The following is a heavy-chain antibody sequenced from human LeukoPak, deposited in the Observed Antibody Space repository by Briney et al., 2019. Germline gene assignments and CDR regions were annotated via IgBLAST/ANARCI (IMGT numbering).Heavy chain of an antibody. Sequence: GSLRLSCAASGFTLSNAWMNWVRQAPGKGLEWIGEINHSGSTNYNPSLKSRVTISVDTSKNQFSLKLTSVTAADTAVYYCARLHGRPSMAPLRRKDEYYFDYWGQGTLVTVSS. D-gene: IGHD6-6*01. CDR2: INHSGST. V-gene: IGHV4-34*01. CDR1: GFTLSNAW. J-gene: IGHJ4*02. CDR3: ARLHGRPSMAPLRRKDEYYFDY.